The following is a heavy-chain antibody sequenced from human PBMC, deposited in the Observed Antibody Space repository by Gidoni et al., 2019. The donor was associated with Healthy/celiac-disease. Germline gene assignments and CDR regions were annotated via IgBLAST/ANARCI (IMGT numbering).Heavy chain of an antibody. V-gene: IGHV4-59*08. Sequence: QVQLQESGPGLVKPSETLSLTCTVSGGSISSYYWSWIRQPPGKGLEWIGYIYYSGSTNYNPSLKSRVTISVDTSKNQFSLKLSSVTAADTAVYYCARHNPASGYYLTFDYWGQGTLVTVSS. CDR1: GGSISSYY. J-gene: IGHJ4*02. D-gene: IGHD3-22*01. CDR2: IYYSGST. CDR3: ARHNPASGYYLTFDY.